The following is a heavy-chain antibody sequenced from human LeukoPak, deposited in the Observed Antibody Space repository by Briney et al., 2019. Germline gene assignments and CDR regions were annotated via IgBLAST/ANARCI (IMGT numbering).Heavy chain of an antibody. D-gene: IGHD4-17*01. J-gene: IGHJ4*02. CDR1: GFTFSNYA. Sequence: GGSLRLSCAAPGFTFSNYAMTGVRQVPGKGLEWLSGISGSGGNTCYADSVKGRFTISRDNSKNTLYLQMNSLRAEDTAVYYCAKGTLTTVTTMGGYFDSWGQGTLVTVSS. V-gene: IGHV3-23*01. CDR3: AKGTLTTVTTMGGYFDS. CDR2: ISGSGGNT.